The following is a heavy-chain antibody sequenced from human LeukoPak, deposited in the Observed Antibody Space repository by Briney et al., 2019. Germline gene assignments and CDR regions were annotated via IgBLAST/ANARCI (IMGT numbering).Heavy chain of an antibody. CDR1: GFTFSSYW. CDR2: INSDGSST. CDR3: ASDRYYYDSSGYYSHYWYFDL. Sequence: GGSLRLSCAASGFTFSSYWMHWVRQAPGKGLVWVSRINSDGSSTSYADSVKGRFTISRDNSKNTLYLQMNSLRAEDTAVYYCASDRYYYDSSGYYSHYWYFDLWGRGTLVTVSS. D-gene: IGHD3-22*01. J-gene: IGHJ2*01. V-gene: IGHV3-74*01.